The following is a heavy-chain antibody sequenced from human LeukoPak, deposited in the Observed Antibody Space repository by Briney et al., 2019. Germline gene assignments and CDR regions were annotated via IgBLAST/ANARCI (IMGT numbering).Heavy chain of an antibody. V-gene: IGHV4-30-4*01. CDR1: GGSISSGDDY. D-gene: IGHD6-13*01. CDR2: IYNNGRT. J-gene: IGHJ4*02. Sequence: PSQTLSLTCTVSGGSISSGDDYWSWIRQPPGKGLEWIGYIYNNGRTYYNPTLQSRVTISVDTSKNLFSLKVSDGPAADAAVYYCARGRRSSWASFDYWGQGTLGSVSS. CDR3: ARGRRSSWASFDY.